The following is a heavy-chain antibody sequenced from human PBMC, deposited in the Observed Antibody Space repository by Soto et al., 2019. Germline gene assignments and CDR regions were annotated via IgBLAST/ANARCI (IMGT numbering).Heavy chain of an antibody. CDR1: GFTFSSYG. CDR3: AREGSGSSPTGYFDY. D-gene: IGHD6-13*01. J-gene: IGHJ4*02. V-gene: IGHV3-33*01. Sequence: QVQLVESGGGVVQPGRSLRLSCAASGFTFSSYGMHWVRQAPGKGLEWVAVIWYDGSNKYYADSVKGRLTISRDNSKNTLYLQMNSLRAEDTAVYYCAREGSGSSPTGYFDYWGQGTLVTVSS. CDR2: IWYDGSNK.